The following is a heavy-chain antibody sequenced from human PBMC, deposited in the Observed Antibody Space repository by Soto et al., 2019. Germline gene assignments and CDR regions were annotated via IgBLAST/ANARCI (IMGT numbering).Heavy chain of an antibody. Sequence: SETLSLTCDVSGGSITRGDYYWSWLRQPPGKGLEWIGYIYYRAMPYYNPSLKSRVTISVDTSKNQFSLSMTSVTAADTAVYYCARGSALLFYYFDYWGQGTPVTVSS. CDR1: GGSITRGDYY. CDR2: IYYRAMP. CDR3: ARGSALLFYYFDY. D-gene: IGHD6-13*01. J-gene: IGHJ4*02. V-gene: IGHV4-30-4*01.